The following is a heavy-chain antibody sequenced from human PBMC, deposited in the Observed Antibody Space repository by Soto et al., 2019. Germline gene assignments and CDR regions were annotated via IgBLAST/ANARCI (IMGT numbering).Heavy chain of an antibody. CDR3: TRDTRRFSGYYYYYYGMDV. V-gene: IGHV3-49*03. D-gene: IGHD3-22*01. Sequence: GGSLRLSCTASGFTFGDYAMSWFRQAPGKGLEWVGFIRSKAYGGTTEYAASVKGRFTISRDDSKSIAYLQMNSLKTEDTAVYYCTRDTRRFSGYYYYYYGMDVWGQGTTVTVSS. CDR2: IRSKAYGGTT. CDR1: GFTFGDYA. J-gene: IGHJ6*02.